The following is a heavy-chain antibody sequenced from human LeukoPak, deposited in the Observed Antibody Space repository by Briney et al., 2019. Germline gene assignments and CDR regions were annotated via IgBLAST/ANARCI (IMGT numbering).Heavy chain of an antibody. Sequence: GGSLRLSCAASGFTFDDYAMHWVRQAPGKGLEWVSGISWNSGSIGYADSVKGRFTISRDNAKNSLYLQMNSLRAEDTALYYCAKDPQSWSGYYYYYFDYWGQGTLVTVSS. CDR3: AKDPQSWSGYYYYYFDY. CDR1: GFTFDDYA. V-gene: IGHV3-9*01. D-gene: IGHD3-3*01. J-gene: IGHJ4*02. CDR2: ISWNSGSI.